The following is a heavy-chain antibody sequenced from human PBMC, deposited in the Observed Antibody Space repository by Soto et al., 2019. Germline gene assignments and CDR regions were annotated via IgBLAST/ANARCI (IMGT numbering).Heavy chain of an antibody. CDR1: GGTFSSYA. Sequence: ASVKVSCKASGGTFSSYAISWVRQAPGQGLEWMGGIIPIFGTANYAQKFQGRVTITADKSTSTAYMELSSLRSVDTAVYYCARVLLGGGYELYYYYYGMDVWGQGTTVTVSS. V-gene: IGHV1-69*06. CDR3: ARVLLGGGYELYYYYYGMDV. J-gene: IGHJ6*02. CDR2: IIPIFGTA. D-gene: IGHD5-12*01.